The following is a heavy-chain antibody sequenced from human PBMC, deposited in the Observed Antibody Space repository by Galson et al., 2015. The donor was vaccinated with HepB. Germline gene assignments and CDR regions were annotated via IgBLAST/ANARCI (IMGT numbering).Heavy chain of an antibody. J-gene: IGHJ4*02. CDR1: GGSFSGYY. V-gene: IGHV4-34*01. D-gene: IGHD5-18*01. CDR2: INHSGST. CDR3: ARAAYSYGYPDY. Sequence: LSLTCAVYGGSFSGYYWSWIRQPPGKGLEWIGEINHSGSTNYNPSLKSRVTISVDTSKNQFSLKLSSVTAADTAVYYCARAAYSYGYPDYWGQGTLVTVSS.